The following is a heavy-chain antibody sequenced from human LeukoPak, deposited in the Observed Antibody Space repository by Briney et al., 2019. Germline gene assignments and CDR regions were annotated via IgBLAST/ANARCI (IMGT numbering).Heavy chain of an antibody. J-gene: IGHJ5*02. D-gene: IGHD3-22*01. CDR1: GFNFRTFG. Sequence: GGSLRLSCATSGFNFRTFGTHWLRQAPGKGLEWVAFIQVDGSKGSYADSVRGRFTISRDNSKSTLFLQMNSLRVEDTAVYYCARHPYDSRGYVTWGQGILVTVSS. CDR2: IQVDGSKG. CDR3: ARHPYDSRGYVT. V-gene: IGHV3-30*12.